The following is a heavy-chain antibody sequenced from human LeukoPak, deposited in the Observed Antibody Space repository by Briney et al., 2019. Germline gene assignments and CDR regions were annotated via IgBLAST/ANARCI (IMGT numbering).Heavy chain of an antibody. V-gene: IGHV4-4*02. D-gene: IGHD3-10*01. Sequence: SGTLSLTCAVSGGSISSSNWWSWVRQPPGKGLEWIGEIYHSGSTNYNPSLKSRVTISIDTSKNYFSLKLNSVIAADTAVYYCARDRPGSYWYFDLWGRGTLVTVSS. CDR2: IYHSGST. CDR3: ARDRPGSYWYFDL. CDR1: GGSISSSNW. J-gene: IGHJ2*01.